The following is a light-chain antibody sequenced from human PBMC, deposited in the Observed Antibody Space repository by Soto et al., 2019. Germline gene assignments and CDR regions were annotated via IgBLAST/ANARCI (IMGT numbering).Light chain of an antibody. V-gene: IGKV3-20*01. CDR1: QSVSSSY. CDR2: GAS. J-gene: IGKJ4*01. CDR3: REYGSSPLA. Sequence: EIVLTQSPGTLSLSPGERATLSCRASQSVSSSYLAWYQQKPGQAPRLLIHGASRRATGIPDRFGGSGSGTDFALSVSRLGPGEVGVYYCREYGSSPLAFGGGTKVEI.